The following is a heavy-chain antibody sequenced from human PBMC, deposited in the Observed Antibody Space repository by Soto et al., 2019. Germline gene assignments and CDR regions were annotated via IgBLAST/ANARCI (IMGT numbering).Heavy chain of an antibody. CDR1: GGSISSYY. CDR3: ARGGYSSSWYHPYFDY. Sequence: SETLSLTCTVSGGSISSYYWSWIRQPPGKGLEWIGYIYYSGSTNYNPSIKSRITISIDTSKNQFSLKLSSVTAADTAVYYCARGGYSSSWYHPYFDYWGQGTLVTVSS. V-gene: IGHV4-59*01. CDR2: IYYSGST. J-gene: IGHJ4*02. D-gene: IGHD6-13*01.